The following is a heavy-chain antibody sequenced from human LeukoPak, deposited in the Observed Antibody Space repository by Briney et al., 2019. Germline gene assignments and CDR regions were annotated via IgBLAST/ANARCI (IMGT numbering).Heavy chain of an antibody. J-gene: IGHJ4*02. V-gene: IGHV4-34*01. CDR2: INHSGST. D-gene: IGHD3-22*01. Sequence: SETLSLTCAVYGGSFSGYYWSWIRQPPGKGLEWIGEINHSGSTNYNPSLKSRVTIPVDTSKNQFSLKLSSVTAADTAVYYCARLGYYDSRGRDYWGQGTLVTVSS. CDR3: ARLGYYDSRGRDY. CDR1: GGSFSGYY.